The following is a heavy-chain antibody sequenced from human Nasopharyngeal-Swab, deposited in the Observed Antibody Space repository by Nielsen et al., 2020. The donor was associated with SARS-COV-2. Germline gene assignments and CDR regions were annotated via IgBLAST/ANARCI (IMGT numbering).Heavy chain of an antibody. CDR2: ISYDGSNK. D-gene: IGHD3-10*01. CDR3: AKDPYYYGSGSYFWPQVMLEKYYYGMDV. Sequence: WIRQSPGKGLEWVAVISYDGSNKYYADSVKGRFTISRDNSKNTLYLQMNSLRAEDTAVYYCAKDPYYYGSGSYFWPQVMLEKYYYGMDVWGQGTTVTVSS. J-gene: IGHJ6*02. V-gene: IGHV3-30*18.